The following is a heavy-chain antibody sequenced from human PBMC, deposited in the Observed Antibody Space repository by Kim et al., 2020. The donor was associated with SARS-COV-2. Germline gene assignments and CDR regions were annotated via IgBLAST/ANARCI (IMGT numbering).Heavy chain of an antibody. CDR1: GFTFSSYD. CDR3: ARALEYSSSWYGYYYYYYGMDV. Sequence: GGSLRLSCAASGFTFSSYDMHWVRQATGKGLEWVSAIGTAGDTYYPGSVKGRFTISRENAKNSLYLQMNSLRAGDTAVYYCARALEYSSSWYGYYYYYYGMDVWGQGTTVTVSS. CDR2: IGTAGDT. D-gene: IGHD6-13*01. J-gene: IGHJ6*02. V-gene: IGHV3-13*04.